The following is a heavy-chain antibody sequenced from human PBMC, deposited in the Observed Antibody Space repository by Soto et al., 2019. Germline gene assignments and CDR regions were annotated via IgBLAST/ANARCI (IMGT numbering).Heavy chain of an antibody. J-gene: IGHJ3*01. CDR2: IFYSGST. V-gene: IGHV4-59*12. CDR3: ARDQLYYNDISGRPLNAFDV. D-gene: IGHD3-22*01. CDR1: GFSSGSYY. Sequence: SETLSLTCGVSGFSSGSYYWVWIRQPTGKGLEWLGHIFYSGSTNYNPSLKNRVTISRDNAKNSLYLQMNSLRAEDTAVYYCARDQLYYNDISGRPLNAFDVWGQGTMVTVSS.